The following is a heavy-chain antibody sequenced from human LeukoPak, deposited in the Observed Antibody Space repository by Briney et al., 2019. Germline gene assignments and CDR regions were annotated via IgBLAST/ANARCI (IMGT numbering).Heavy chain of an antibody. CDR2: IIPILGIA. CDR1: GGTFSSYA. Sequence: GASVKVSCKASGGTFSSYAISWVRQAPGQGLDWMGRIIPILGIANYAQKFQGRVTITADKSTSTAYMELRSLRSDDTAVYYCARDHYDSSGYSLDYWGQGTLVTVSS. D-gene: IGHD3-22*01. J-gene: IGHJ4*02. CDR3: ARDHYDSSGYSLDY. V-gene: IGHV1-69*04.